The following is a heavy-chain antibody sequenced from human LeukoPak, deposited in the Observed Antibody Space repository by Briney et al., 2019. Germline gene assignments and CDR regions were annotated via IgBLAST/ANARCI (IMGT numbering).Heavy chain of an antibody. D-gene: IGHD3-3*01. CDR3: AKVFWSASDRHC. CDR2: ITGSGGSA. Sequence: GGSLRLSCAASGLTFHIYDLSWVRQAPGKGLDWVSGITGSGGSAFYADSVKGRFTISRDNSKNTLYLQMNSLRAEDTAVYYCAKVFWSASDRHCWGQGTLVTVSS. J-gene: IGHJ4*02. V-gene: IGHV3-23*01. CDR1: GLTFHIYD.